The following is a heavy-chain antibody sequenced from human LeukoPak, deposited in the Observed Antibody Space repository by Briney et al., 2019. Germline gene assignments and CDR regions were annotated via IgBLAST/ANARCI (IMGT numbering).Heavy chain of an antibody. CDR1: GGSISSGGYY. CDR2: IYHSGST. Sequence: SQTLSLTCTVSGGSISSGGYYWSWIRQPPGKGLEWIGYIYHSGSTYYNPSLKSRVTISVDTSKNQFSLKLSSVTAADTAVYYCARRAGQKRIAVARAFDIWGQGTMVTVSS. J-gene: IGHJ3*02. V-gene: IGHV4-30-2*01. D-gene: IGHD6-19*01. CDR3: ARRAGQKRIAVARAFDI.